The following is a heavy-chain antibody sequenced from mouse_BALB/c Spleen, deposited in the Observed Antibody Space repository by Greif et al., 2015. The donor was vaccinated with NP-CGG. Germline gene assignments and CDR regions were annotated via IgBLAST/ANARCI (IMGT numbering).Heavy chain of an antibody. CDR1: GFNIKDTY. J-gene: IGHJ1*01. CDR2: IDPANGNT. Sequence: VQLQQSGAELVKPGTSVKLSCTASGFNIKDTYMHWVKQRPEQGLEWIGRIDPANGNTKYDPKFQGKATITADTSSNTAYLQLSSLTSEDTAVYYCARWDWYFDVWGAGTTVTVSS. CDR3: ARWDWYFDV. V-gene: IGHV14-3*02.